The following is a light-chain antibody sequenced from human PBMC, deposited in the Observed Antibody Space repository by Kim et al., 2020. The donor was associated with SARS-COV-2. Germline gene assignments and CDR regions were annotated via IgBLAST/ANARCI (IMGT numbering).Light chain of an antibody. CDR1: SSNIGSNS. J-gene: IGLJ3*02. Sequence: QSVLTQPPSASGTPGQRVTISCSGSSSNIGSNSVNWYKQLPGTAPKLLIYNNNQRPSGVPDRFSGSKSGTSASLAISGLQSEDEADYYCAAWDDSLNALFGGGTQLTVL. CDR3: AAWDDSLNAL. V-gene: IGLV1-44*01. CDR2: NNN.